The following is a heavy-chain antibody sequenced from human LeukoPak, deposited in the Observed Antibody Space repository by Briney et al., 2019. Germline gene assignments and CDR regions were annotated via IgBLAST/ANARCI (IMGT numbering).Heavy chain of an antibody. J-gene: IGHJ4*02. D-gene: IGHD6-19*01. CDR3: ATERYSSGWYDY. CDR2: FDPEDGET. V-gene: IGHV1-24*01. CDR1: GYTLTELS. Sequence: ASVKVSCKVSGYTLTELSMHWVRQAPGKGLEWMGGFDPEDGETIYAQKFQGRVTMTEDTSTDTACMELSSLRSEDTAVYYCATERYSSGWYDYWGQGTLVTVSS.